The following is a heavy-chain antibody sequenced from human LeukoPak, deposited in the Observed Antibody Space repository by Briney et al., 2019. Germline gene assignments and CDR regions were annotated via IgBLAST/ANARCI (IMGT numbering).Heavy chain of an antibody. J-gene: IGHJ4*02. CDR3: ARERGSKCFDY. CDR1: GFTFSSYW. Sequence: GGSLILSCAASGFTFSSYWMSWVRQAPGKGLEGVANIKQDGSEKYYGDSVKGRFTISRDNAKNSLYLQMNSLRAEDTAVYYCARERGSKCFDYWGQGTLVTVSS. CDR2: IKQDGSEK. V-gene: IGHV3-7*01. D-gene: IGHD3-10*01.